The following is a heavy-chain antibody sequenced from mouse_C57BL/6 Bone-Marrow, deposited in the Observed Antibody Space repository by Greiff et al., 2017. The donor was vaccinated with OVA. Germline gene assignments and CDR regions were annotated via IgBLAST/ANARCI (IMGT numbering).Heavy chain of an antibody. Sequence: EVKLMESGGGLVQPGGSLSLSCAASGFTFTDYYMSWVRQPPGKALEWLGFIRNKANGYTTEYSASVKGRFTISRDNSQSILYLQMNALRAEDSATYYCAIYDYAWFAYWGQGTLVTVSA. D-gene: IGHD2-4*01. V-gene: IGHV7-3*01. CDR3: AIYDYAWFAY. CDR2: IRNKANGYTT. CDR1: GFTFTDYY. J-gene: IGHJ3*01.